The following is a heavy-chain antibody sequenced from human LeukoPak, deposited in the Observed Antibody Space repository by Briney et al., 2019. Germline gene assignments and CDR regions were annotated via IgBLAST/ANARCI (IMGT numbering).Heavy chain of an antibody. J-gene: IGHJ6*03. CDR2: IMPLYGTA. V-gene: IGHV1-69*05. D-gene: IGHD5-24*01. CDR1: GGTFNSYA. Sequence: SVKVSCKASGGTFNSYAISWVRQAPGQGLEWMGGIMPLYGTANYAQEFQGRVTFTTDESASTAYMEVSSLRSEDTAVYYCASGSLGDGYGVGDYYQYMDVWGKGTTVTVSS. CDR3: ASGSLGDGYGVGDYYQYMDV.